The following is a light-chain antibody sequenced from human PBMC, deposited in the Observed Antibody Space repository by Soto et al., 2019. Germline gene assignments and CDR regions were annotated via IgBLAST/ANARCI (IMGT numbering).Light chain of an antibody. V-gene: IGLV2-8*01. Sequence: QCALTQPPSASGSPGQSVTISCTGTSSDIGGYNYVSWYQQHPGKAPKLMIYEVSKRPSGVPDRFSGSKSGNTASLTVSGLQAEDEADYYCSSYAGSNNYVLGSGTKVTVL. CDR1: SSDIGGYNY. CDR2: EVS. J-gene: IGLJ1*01. CDR3: SSYAGSNNYV.